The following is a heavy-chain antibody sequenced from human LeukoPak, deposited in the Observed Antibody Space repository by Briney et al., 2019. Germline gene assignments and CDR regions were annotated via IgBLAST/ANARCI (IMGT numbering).Heavy chain of an antibody. V-gene: IGHV5-51*01. CDR1: GYSFPNFW. CDR3: ARQAYGSGSYSAH. D-gene: IGHD3-10*01. J-gene: IGHJ4*02. Sequence: GESLQISCKGSGYSFPNFWIGWVRQVPGKGLGWVGIIYSGDSDTRYSPSFQGKVTISANQSISTAYLQWNSLKASDTAIYYCARQAYGSGSYSAHSGQGTLVTVSS. CDR2: IYSGDSDT.